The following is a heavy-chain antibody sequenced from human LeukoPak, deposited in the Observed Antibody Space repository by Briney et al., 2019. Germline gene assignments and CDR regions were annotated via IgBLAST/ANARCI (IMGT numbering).Heavy chain of an antibody. V-gene: IGHV1-18*01. CDR2: ISAYNGNT. D-gene: IGHD2-15*01. Sequence: GASVKVSCTASGYTFTSYGISWVRQAPGQGLEWMGWISAYNGNTNYAQKLQGRVTMTTDTSTSTAYMELRSLRCDDTAVYYCARDSIGYCSGGSCNVYYYYGMDVWGQGTTVTVSS. CDR1: GYTFTSYG. CDR3: ARDSIGYCSGGSCNVYYYYGMDV. J-gene: IGHJ6*02.